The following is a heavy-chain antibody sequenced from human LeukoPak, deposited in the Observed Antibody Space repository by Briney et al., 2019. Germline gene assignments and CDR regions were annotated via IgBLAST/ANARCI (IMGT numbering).Heavy chain of an antibody. J-gene: IGHJ6*04. CDR1: GFTFSSYE. V-gene: IGHV3-48*03. CDR3: AELGITMIGGV. Sequence: GGSLRLSCAASGFTFSSYEMNWVRQAPGKGLEWVSYISSSGSTIYYADSVKGRFTISRDNAKNSLYLQMNSLRAEDTAVYYCAELGITMIGGVWGKGTTVPISS. CDR2: ISSSGSTI. D-gene: IGHD3-10*02.